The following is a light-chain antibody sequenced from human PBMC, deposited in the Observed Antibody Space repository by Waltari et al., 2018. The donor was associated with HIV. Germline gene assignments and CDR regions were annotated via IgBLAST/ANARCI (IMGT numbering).Light chain of an antibody. CDR3: QQYHSYPVT. CDR2: QAS. V-gene: IGKV1-5*01. Sequence: DIHMTQSPSTVSASVGDRVIISCRASQNINSWLAWYQQTPGKPPRFLIYQASTLERGVPSRFIGSGSGTLFTLTINNLQPADFGTYYCQQYHSYPVTFGGGTKVEIK. CDR1: QNINSW. J-gene: IGKJ4*01.